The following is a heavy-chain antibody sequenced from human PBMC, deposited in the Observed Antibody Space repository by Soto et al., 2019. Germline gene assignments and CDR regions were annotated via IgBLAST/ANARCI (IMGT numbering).Heavy chain of an antibody. Sequence: EVQLVESGGGLVQPGGSLRLSCAASGFTFSSYWMSWVRQAPGKGLEWVANIKQDGSEKYYVDSVKGRFTISRDNAKNSLYLQMNSLRAEDTAVYYCARDELFGVVIFYYYGMDVWGQGTTVTVSS. J-gene: IGHJ6*02. CDR1: GFTFSSYW. CDR2: IKQDGSEK. V-gene: IGHV3-7*03. CDR3: ARDELFGVVIFYYYGMDV. D-gene: IGHD3-3*01.